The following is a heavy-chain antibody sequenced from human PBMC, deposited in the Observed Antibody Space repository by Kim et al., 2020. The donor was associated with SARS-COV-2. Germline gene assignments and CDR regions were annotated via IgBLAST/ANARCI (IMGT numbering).Heavy chain of an antibody. J-gene: IGHJ6*02. CDR2: IYYSGST. V-gene: IGHV4-61*01. Sequence: SETLSLTCTVSGGSVSSGSYYWSWIRQPPGKGLEWIGYIYYSGSTNYNPSLKSRVTISVDTSKNQFSLKLSSVTAADTAVYYCARDRYFDWLPLYYGMDVWGQGTTVTVSS. CDR3: ARDRYFDWLPLYYGMDV. CDR1: GGSVSSGSYY. D-gene: IGHD3-9*01.